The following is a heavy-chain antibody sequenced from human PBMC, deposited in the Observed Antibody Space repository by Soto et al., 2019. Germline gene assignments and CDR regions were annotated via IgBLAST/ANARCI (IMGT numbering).Heavy chain of an antibody. CDR3: ARDIANRYSGYDFPYYYGMDV. V-gene: IGHV4-4*02. CDR2: TSHDGVT. J-gene: IGHJ6*02. CDR1: SGSIDNVYW. Sequence: SETLSLTCAVSSGSIDNVYWWSWVRQSPGKGLESIGETSHDGVTNYNPSLEGRVTISVDTSKNQFSLKLSSVTAADTAVYYCARDIANRYSGYDFPYYYGMDVWGQGTTVTVSS. D-gene: IGHD5-12*01.